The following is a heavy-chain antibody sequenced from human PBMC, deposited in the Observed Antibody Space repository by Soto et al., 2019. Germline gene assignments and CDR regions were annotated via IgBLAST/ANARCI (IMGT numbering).Heavy chain of an antibody. V-gene: IGHV3-23*01. CDR1: GFTFSSYA. Sequence: GSLRLSCAASGFTFSSYAMSWVRQSPGKWLEWVSAISGSGGSTYYADSVKGRFTISRDNSKNTLYLQMNSLRAEDTAVYYCAKEVESSSKPGYYYYYYGMDVWGQGTTVTVSS. CDR3: AKEVESSSKPGYYYYYYGMDV. J-gene: IGHJ6*02. D-gene: IGHD6-6*01. CDR2: ISGSGGST.